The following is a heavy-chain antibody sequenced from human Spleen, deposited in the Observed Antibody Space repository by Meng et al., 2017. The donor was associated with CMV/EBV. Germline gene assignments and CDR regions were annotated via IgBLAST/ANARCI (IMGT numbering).Heavy chain of an antibody. D-gene: IGHD6-19*01. CDR1: GFTFDDYA. CDR2: IDWNGDNT. V-gene: IGHV3-20*04. CDR3: ARETVADQNWFDP. J-gene: IGHJ5*02. Sequence: GESLKISCAASGFTFDDYAMSWVRQSPGKGLEWVSSIDWNGDNTNYADSVWGRFTISRDNAKNSLYLQMNSLRADDTAVYYCARETVADQNWFDPWGQGALVTVSS.